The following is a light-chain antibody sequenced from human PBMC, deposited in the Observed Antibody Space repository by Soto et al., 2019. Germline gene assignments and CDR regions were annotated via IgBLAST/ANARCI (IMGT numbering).Light chain of an antibody. CDR1: QSISSY. CDR3: QQSYSTPDT. CDR2: AAS. J-gene: IGKJ2*01. V-gene: IGKV1-39*01. Sequence: DIQMTQSPSSLSASVGDRVTITCRASQSISSYLHWYQHKPGKAPRLLIYAASSLQSGVPSRFSGSGSGTDFTLIISSLRPEDFATYFCQQSYSTPDTFGQGTKLEIK.